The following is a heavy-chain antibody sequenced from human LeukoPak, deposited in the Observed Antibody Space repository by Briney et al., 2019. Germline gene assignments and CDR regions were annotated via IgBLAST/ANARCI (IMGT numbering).Heavy chain of an antibody. Sequence: GGSLRLSCAASGFTFSSYNMNWVRQAPGKGLEWVSSISSSSSYIYYADSVKGRFTISRDNAKNSLYLQMNSLRAEDTAVYFCARGAYYYDSGSYSVDTSMVTMVTNDYWGQGTLVTVSS. CDR2: ISSSSSYI. V-gene: IGHV3-21*04. CDR3: ARGAYYYDSGSYSVDTSMVTMVTNDY. D-gene: IGHD3-10*01. CDR1: GFTFSSYN. J-gene: IGHJ4*02.